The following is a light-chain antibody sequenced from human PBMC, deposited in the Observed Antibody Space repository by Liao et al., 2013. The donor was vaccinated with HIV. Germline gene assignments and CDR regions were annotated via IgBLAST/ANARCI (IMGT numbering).Light chain of an antibody. Sequence: SSELTQSPSVSVSPGQTASITCSGDYLGDKYASWYQHKPGQAPVLVIYQDNKRPSGIPERFSGSNSGNTATLTISGTQAIDEADYYCQTWDSTTYVFGTGTKVTVL. V-gene: IGLV3-1*01. CDR2: QDN. CDR1: YLGDKY. J-gene: IGLJ1*01. CDR3: QTWDSTTYV.